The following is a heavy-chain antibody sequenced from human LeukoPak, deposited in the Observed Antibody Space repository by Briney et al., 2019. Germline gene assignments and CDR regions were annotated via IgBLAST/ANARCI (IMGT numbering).Heavy chain of an antibody. CDR2: ISGSGGST. CDR1: GFTFSSYA. CDR3: AKDPKVIAVAGTVSGY. D-gene: IGHD6-19*01. Sequence: GALRLSCAASGFTFSSYAMSWVRQAPGKGLEWVSAISGSGGSTYYADSVKGRFTISRDNSKNTLYLQMNSLRAEDTAVYYCAKDPKVIAVAGTVSGYWGQGALVTVSS. V-gene: IGHV3-23*01. J-gene: IGHJ4*02.